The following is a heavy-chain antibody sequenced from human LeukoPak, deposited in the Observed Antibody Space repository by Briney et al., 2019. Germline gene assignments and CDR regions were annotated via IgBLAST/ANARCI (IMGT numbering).Heavy chain of an antibody. Sequence: GGSLRLSCSASGFTFSVHYMSWIRQAPGKGLEWLSYISSSGSIIYYADSVKGRFTISRDNAKNSLYLQMSSLRAEDTAVYYCARDGIGELLHDFDYWGQGTLVTVSS. J-gene: IGHJ4*02. CDR3: ARDGIGELLHDFDY. D-gene: IGHD3-10*01. CDR1: GFTFSVHY. V-gene: IGHV3-11*01. CDR2: ISSSGSII.